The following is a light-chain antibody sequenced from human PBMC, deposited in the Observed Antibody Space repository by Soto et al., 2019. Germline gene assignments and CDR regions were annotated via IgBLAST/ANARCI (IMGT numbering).Light chain of an antibody. CDR2: AAA. J-gene: IGKJ4*01. Sequence: DIQMTQSPSSVSASVGDRVTITCRASQDISRRLAWYQQKPGKAPKVLIYAAATLQSGVPSRFSGSGSGTDFTLTISSLQPEDFATYYCQHANILLPLTFGGGTKVEIK. CDR1: QDISRR. CDR3: QHANILLPLT. V-gene: IGKV1-12*01.